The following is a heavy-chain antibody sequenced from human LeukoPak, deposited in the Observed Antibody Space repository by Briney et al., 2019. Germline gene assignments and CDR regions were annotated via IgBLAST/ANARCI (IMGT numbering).Heavy chain of an antibody. CDR1: GGSISSSSYY. D-gene: IGHD3-16*02. CDR3: ARQRRSLLSPFDY. CDR2: IYYSGST. V-gene: IGHV4-39*01. J-gene: IGHJ4*02. Sequence: SETLSLTCTVSGGSISSSSYYWGWLRQPPGKGLEWIVSIYYSGSTYYNPSLKSRVTISVDTSKNQFSLKLSSVTAADTAVYYCARQRRSLLSPFDYWGQGTLVTVSS.